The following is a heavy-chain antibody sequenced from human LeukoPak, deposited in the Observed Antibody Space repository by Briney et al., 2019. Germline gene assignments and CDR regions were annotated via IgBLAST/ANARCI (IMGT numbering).Heavy chain of an antibody. D-gene: IGHD2-2*01. CDR3: ARSVVVPAASGGAFDI. V-gene: IGHV1-46*01. CDR1: GYTFTSYD. J-gene: IGHJ3*02. CDR2: INPSGGST. Sequence: ASVKVSCKASGYTFTSYDINWVRQAPGQGLEWMGIINPSGGSTSYAQKFQGRVTMTRDMSTSTVYMELSSLRSEDTAVYYCARSVVVPAASGGAFDIWGQGTMVTVSS.